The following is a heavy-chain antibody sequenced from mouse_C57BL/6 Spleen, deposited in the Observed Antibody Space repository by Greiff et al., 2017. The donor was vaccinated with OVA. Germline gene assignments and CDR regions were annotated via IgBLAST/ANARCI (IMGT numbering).Heavy chain of an antibody. Sequence: QVQLKQPGAELVKPGASVKLSCKASGYTFTSYWMQWVKQRPGQGLEWIGEIDPSDSYTNYNQKFKGKATLTVDTSSSTAYMQLSSLTSEDSAVYYCARGRRSFDYWGQGTTLTVSS. V-gene: IGHV1-50*01. J-gene: IGHJ2*01. CDR2: IDPSDSYT. CDR1: GYTFTSYW. CDR3: ARGRRSFDY.